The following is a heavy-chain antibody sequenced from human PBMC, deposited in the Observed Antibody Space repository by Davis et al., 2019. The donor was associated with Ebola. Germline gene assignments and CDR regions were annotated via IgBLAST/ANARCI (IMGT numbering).Heavy chain of an antibody. CDR1: GGSINSDDYY. D-gene: IGHD1-1*01. Sequence: SETLSLTCTVSGGSINSDDYYWSWIRQPPGRGLEWIGYIYYNGNTYYNPSLQSRVTISKDTSKNQFSLKLSSVTAADTAVYYCARGLYPWELDYWGQGTLVTVSS. J-gene: IGHJ4*02. V-gene: IGHV4-30-4*08. CDR3: ARGLYPWELDY. CDR2: IYYNGNT.